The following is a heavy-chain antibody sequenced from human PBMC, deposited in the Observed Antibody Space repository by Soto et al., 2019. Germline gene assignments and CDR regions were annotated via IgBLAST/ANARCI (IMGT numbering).Heavy chain of an antibody. J-gene: IGHJ4*02. CDR1: GFTFSSYS. CDR2: ISSSSSYI. V-gene: IGHV3-21*01. CDR3: ARDQVRYFDWPRTGGFDY. Sequence: EVQLVESGGGLVKPGGSLRLSCAASGFTFSSYSMNWVRQAPGKGLEWVSSISSSSSYIYYADSVKGRFTISRDNAKNSLYLQMNSLRAEDTAVYYCARDQVRYFDWPRTGGFDYWGQGTLVTVSS. D-gene: IGHD3-9*01.